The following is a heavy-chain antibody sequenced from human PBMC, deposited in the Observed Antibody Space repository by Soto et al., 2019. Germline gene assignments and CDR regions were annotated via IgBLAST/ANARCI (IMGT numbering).Heavy chain of an antibody. J-gene: IGHJ4*02. Sequence: SETLSLTCTVSGGSISSGGYYWSWIRQHPGKGLEWIGYIYYSGSTYYNPSLKSRVTISVDTSKNQFSLKLSSVTAADTAVYYCARRSDYGDYMTADYWGQGTLVTVSS. CDR1: GGSISSGGYY. V-gene: IGHV4-31*03. CDR3: ARRSDYGDYMTADY. CDR2: IYYSGST. D-gene: IGHD4-17*01.